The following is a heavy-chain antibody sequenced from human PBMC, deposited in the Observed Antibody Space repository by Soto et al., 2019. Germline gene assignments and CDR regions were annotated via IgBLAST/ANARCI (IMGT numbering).Heavy chain of an antibody. Sequence: ENIKYNPSLTSRVTISLDTSKNQFSLKLTSMTAADTAVYYCAAEGGSKTFWGQGILVTVSS. V-gene: IGHV4-59*01. CDR2: ENI. D-gene: IGHD3-16*01. CDR3: AAEGGSKTF. J-gene: IGHJ4*02.